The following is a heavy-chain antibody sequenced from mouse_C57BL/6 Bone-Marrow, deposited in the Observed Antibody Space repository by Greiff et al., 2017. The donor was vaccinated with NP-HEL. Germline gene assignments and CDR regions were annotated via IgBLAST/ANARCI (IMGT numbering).Heavy chain of an antibody. Sequence: QVQLQQSGAELMKPGASVKLSCTATGYTFTGYWIEWVKQRPGHGLEWIGEILPGSGSTNYHEKFKGKATFTAATSSNTAYMQLRSLTTEDAAIYYCARQSYGSSDLYWYFDVWGTGTTVTVSS. CDR1: GYTFTGYW. J-gene: IGHJ1*03. V-gene: IGHV1-9*01. D-gene: IGHD1-1*01. CDR2: ILPGSGST. CDR3: ARQSYGSSDLYWYFDV.